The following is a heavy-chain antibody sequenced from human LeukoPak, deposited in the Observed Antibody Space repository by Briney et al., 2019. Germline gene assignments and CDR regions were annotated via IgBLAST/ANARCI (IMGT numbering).Heavy chain of an antibody. CDR3: ARGVTMIGRLRFDP. J-gene: IGHJ5*02. CDR2: IYNSGST. D-gene: IGHD3-22*01. Sequence: SETLSLTCTVSGDSFSYFYWSWIRQPPGKGLEWIGYIYNSGSTSYNPSLKSRVTISIDTSKKQFSLRLSSVAAADTAVYYCARGVTMIGRLRFDPWGQGTLVTVSS. V-gene: IGHV4-59*12. CDR1: GDSFSYFY.